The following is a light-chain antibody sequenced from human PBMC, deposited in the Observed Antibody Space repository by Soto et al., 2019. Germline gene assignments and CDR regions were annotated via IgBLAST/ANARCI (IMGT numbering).Light chain of an antibody. J-gene: IGKJ1*01. CDR3: QQYNSYPWT. CDR2: DAS. CDR1: QSISSY. Sequence: DIQMTQSPSSLSASVGDRVTITCRASQSISSYLNLYQQKPGKAPKLLIYDASSLESGVPSRFSGSGSGTEFTLTISSLQPDDFATYYCQQYNSYPWTFGQGTKVDIK. V-gene: IGKV1-5*01.